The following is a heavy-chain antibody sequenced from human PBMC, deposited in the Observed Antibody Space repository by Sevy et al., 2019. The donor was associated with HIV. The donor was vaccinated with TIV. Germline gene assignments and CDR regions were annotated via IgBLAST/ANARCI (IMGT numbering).Heavy chain of an antibody. CDR1: GFAPSTYG. Sequence: GGSLRLSCAASGFAPSTYGMHWVRQAPGKGLEWVAVISYHGRDKFYADSVKGRFTISRDNSKNILYLQMNGLRIEDTAVYYCAKDFTGYNGMDVWGQGTMVTVSS. CDR2: ISYHGRDK. CDR3: AKDFTGYNGMDV. V-gene: IGHV3-30*18. D-gene: IGHD3-9*01. J-gene: IGHJ6*02.